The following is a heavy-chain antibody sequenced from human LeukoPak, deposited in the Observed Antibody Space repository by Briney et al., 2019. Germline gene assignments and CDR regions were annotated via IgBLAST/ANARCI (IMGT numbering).Heavy chain of an antibody. D-gene: IGHD1-26*01. CDR1: GFTFSSYS. J-gene: IGHJ4*02. CDR2: ISSSSSYI. Sequence: PGGSLRLSCAASGFTFSSYSMNWVRQAPGKGLEWVSSISSSSSYIYYADSVKGRFTISRDNSKNTLYLQMNSLRAEDTAVYYCAKGDSGSYYRVYWGQGTLVTVSS. V-gene: IGHV3-21*04. CDR3: AKGDSGSYYRVY.